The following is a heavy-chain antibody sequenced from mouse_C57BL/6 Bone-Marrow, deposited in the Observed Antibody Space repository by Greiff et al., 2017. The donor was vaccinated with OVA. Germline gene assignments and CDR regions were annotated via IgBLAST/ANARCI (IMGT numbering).Heavy chain of an antibody. CDR2: ISSGSSTI. CDR1: GFTFSDYG. Sequence: EVQRVESGGGLVKPGGSLKLSCAASGFTFSDYGMHWVRRAPEKGLEWVAYISSGSSTIYYADTVKGRFTISSDNAKNTLFLQMTSLRSEDTAMYYCASLTTVTRYAMDYWGQGTSVTVSS. CDR3: ASLTTVTRYAMDY. J-gene: IGHJ4*01. D-gene: IGHD1-1*01. V-gene: IGHV5-17*01.